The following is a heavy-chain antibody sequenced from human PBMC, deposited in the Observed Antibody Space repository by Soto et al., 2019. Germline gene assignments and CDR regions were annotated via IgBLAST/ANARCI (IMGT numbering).Heavy chain of an antibody. V-gene: IGHV4-39*01. CDR2: IYYSGST. CDR3: ARLYRPVDTAIVTPIDY. CDR1: GGSISSSSYY. Sequence: QLQLQESGPGLVKPSETLSLTCTVSGGSISSSSYYWGWIRQPPGKGLEWIVSIYYSGSTYYNPSLKRRVTISVDMSKNQFSLKLSSVTAADTAVYYCARLYRPVDTAIVTPIDYLCQGTLVTVSS. D-gene: IGHD5-18*01. J-gene: IGHJ4*02.